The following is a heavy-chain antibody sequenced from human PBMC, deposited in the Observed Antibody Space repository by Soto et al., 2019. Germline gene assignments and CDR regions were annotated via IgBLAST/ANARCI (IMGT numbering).Heavy chain of an antibody. CDR3: ARGGRQLAQQGSGMDV. J-gene: IGHJ6*02. D-gene: IGHD6-6*01. Sequence: LRLLYGASGINYSHYGVHWVLQDTGKRLEWVAVLSYDGSNKIDADSVKGRVTISRDNSKNTQYLQTNSRRAEDTAVYYCARGGRQLAQQGSGMDVWGQGTTVTVS. V-gene: IGHV3-30*04. CDR2: LSYDGSNK. CDR1: GINYSHYG.